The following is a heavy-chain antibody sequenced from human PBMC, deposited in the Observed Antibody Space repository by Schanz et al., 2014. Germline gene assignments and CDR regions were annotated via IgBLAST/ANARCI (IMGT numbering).Heavy chain of an antibody. D-gene: IGHD2-15*01. CDR2: ISSSSSYI. CDR3: ARDRGYCSGGSCLTFDY. V-gene: IGHV3-21*02. J-gene: IGHJ4*02. CDR1: GFTFSSYS. Sequence: VQLVESGGGLVKPGGSLRLSCAASGFTFSSYSMNWVRQAPGKGLEWVSSISSSSSYIYYADSVKGRFTISRDNSKNTLYLQMNTLRAEDTAVYYCARDRGYCSGGSCLTFDYWGQGTLVTVSS.